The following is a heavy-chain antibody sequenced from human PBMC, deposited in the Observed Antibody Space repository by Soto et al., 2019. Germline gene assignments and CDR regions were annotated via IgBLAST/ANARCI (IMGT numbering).Heavy chain of an antibody. CDR2: IKSKTDGGTT. D-gene: IGHD4-17*01. J-gene: IGHJ4*02. CDR1: GFTFSNAW. CDR3: TTDMGWLYGDYEVY. Sequence: PGGSLRLSCAASGFTFSNAWMSWVRQAPGKGLEWVGRIKSKTDGGTTDYAAPVKGRFTISRDDSKNTLYLQMNSLKTEDTAVYYCTTDMGWLYGDYEVYWGQGTLVTVSS. V-gene: IGHV3-15*01.